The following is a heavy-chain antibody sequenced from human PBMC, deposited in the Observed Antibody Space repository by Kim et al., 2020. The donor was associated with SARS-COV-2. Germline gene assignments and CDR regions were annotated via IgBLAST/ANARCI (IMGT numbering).Heavy chain of an antibody. V-gene: IGHV7-4-1*02. CDR2: INTNTGNP. CDR3: ARGHQGFWSGYYYCYYMDV. CDR1: GYTFTSYA. D-gene: IGHD3-3*01. J-gene: IGHJ6*03. Sequence: ASVKVSCKASGYTFTSYAMNWVRQAPGQGLEWMGWINTNTGNPTYAQGFTGRFVFSLDTSVSTAYLQISSLKAEDTAVYYCARGHQGFWSGYYYCYYMDVWGKGTTVTVSS.